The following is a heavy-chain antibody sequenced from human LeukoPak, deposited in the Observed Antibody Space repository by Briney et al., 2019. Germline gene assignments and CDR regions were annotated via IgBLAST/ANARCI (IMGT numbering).Heavy chain of an antibody. J-gene: IGHJ5*02. CDR2: IYSGGST. CDR1: GFTVSSNY. CDR3: TKSNWFDP. Sequence: PGGSLRLSCAASGFTVSSNYMSWVRQAPGKGLEWVSVIYSGGSTYYADSVKGRFTISRDNAKNTLYLQMNSLRAEDTAVYYCTKSNWFDPWGQGTLVTVSS. V-gene: IGHV3-53*01.